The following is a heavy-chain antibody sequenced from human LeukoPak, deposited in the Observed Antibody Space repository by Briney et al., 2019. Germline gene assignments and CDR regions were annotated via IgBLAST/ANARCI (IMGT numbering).Heavy chain of an antibody. J-gene: IGHJ4*02. CDR1: GFTFSSYE. CDR3: ARERVSCNGDCLDY. D-gene: IGHD2-21*02. V-gene: IGHV3-48*03. CDR2: ISVSGGTI. Sequence: GGSLRLSCAASGFTFSSYEMNWVRQAPGKGLEWVSYISVSGGTIYYADSVRGRFTISRDNAKNSLYLQMNSLRAEDTALYYCARERVSCNGDCLDYWGQETLVTVSS.